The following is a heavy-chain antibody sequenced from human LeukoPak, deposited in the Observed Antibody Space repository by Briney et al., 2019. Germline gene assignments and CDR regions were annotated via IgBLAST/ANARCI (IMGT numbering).Heavy chain of an antibody. J-gene: IGHJ4*02. CDR1: GGSISSSSYY. CDR3: ARDLVQYSSSTFDY. V-gene: IGHV4-39*02. Sequence: PSETLSLTCTVSGGSISSSSYYWGWIRQPPGKGLEWIGSIYYSGSTYYNPSLKSRVTISVDTSKNQFSLKLSSVTAADTAVYYCARDLVQYSSSTFDYWGQGTLVTVSS. CDR2: IYYSGST. D-gene: IGHD6-6*01.